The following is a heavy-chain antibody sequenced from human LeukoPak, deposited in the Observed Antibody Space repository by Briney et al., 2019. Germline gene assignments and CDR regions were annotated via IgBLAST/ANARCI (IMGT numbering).Heavy chain of an antibody. J-gene: IGHJ6*03. CDR1: GYTFTSYG. Sequence: AASVKVSCKASGYTFTSYGISWVRQAPGQGLEWMGWISAYNGNTNYAQKLQGRVTMTTDTSTSIAYMELRSLRSDDTAVYYCAREGSPFYYYYMDVWGKGTTVTVSS. V-gene: IGHV1-18*01. CDR2: ISAYNGNT. CDR3: AREGSPFYYYYMDV. D-gene: IGHD2-15*01.